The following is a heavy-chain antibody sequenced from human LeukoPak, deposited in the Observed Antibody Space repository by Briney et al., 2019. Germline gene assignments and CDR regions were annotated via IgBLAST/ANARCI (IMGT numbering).Heavy chain of an antibody. V-gene: IGHV3-21*01. D-gene: IGHD4-23*01. CDR1: GFTFSSYS. CDR2: ISSSSSYI. J-gene: IGHJ4*02. Sequence: GGSLRLSCAASGFTFSSYSMNWVRQAPGKGLEWVSSISSSSSYIYYADSVKGRFTISRDNAKNSLYLQMNSLRAEDTAVYYCARDRGRTTVVTPFDYWGQGTLVTVPS. CDR3: ARDRGRTTVVTPFDY.